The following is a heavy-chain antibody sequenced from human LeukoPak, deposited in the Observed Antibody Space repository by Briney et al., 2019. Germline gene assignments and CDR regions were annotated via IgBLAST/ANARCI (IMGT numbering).Heavy chain of an antibody. V-gene: IGHV4-31*03. J-gene: IGHJ5*02. Sequence: SQTLSLTCTVSGGSISSGGYYWGWIRQHPGKGLEWIGYIYYSGSTYYNPSLKSRVTISVDTSKNQFSLKLSSVTAADTAVYYCARGLHDYYDSSGYYSSGDHWFDPWGQGTLVTVSS. D-gene: IGHD3-22*01. CDR3: ARGLHDYYDSSGYYSSGDHWFDP. CDR2: IYYSGST. CDR1: GGSISSGGYY.